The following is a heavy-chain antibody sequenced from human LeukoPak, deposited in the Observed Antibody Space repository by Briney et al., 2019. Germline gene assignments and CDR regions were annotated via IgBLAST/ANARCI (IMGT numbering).Heavy chain of an antibody. D-gene: IGHD1-26*01. J-gene: IGHJ4*02. CDR1: GGSISSYY. V-gene: IGHV4-59*08. Sequence: NSSEILSLTCTVSGGSISSYYWSWIRQPPGKGLEWIGYIYYSGSTNFNPSLKSRVTISVDTSKNQFSLKLSSVTAADTAVYYCARQRSSLGGYFDYWGQGTLVTVSS. CDR2: IYYSGST. CDR3: ARQRSSLGGYFDY.